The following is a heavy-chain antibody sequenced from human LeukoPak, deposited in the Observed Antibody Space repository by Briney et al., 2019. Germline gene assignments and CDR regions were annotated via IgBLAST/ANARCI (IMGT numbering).Heavy chain of an antibody. CDR3: ARASIVGATEWDY. Sequence: GGSLRLSCAASGFTFSTYSMNWVRQAPGKGLEWVANINLDGNKKYYVDSVKGRFTISRDNAKNSLYLQMNSLRAEDTAVYYCARASIVGATEWDYWGQGTLVTVSS. D-gene: IGHD1-26*01. CDR2: INLDGNKK. CDR1: GFTFSTYS. V-gene: IGHV3-7*04. J-gene: IGHJ4*02.